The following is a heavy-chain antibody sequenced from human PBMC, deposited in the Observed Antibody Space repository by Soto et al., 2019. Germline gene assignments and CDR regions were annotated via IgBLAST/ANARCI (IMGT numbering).Heavy chain of an antibody. CDR1: GFSFRDYD. CDR3: ARAYLGRLPRRADYYYAMDV. V-gene: IGHV3-13*05. D-gene: IGHD1-26*01. J-gene: IGHJ6*02. Sequence: EVQLVESGGGSVQPGESLRLSCAASGFSFRDYDMHWVRQRKGKGLEWVSALGAARDPYYVGSVKGRFSVSRDNAQNFLVLQMNNLRVDDTAVYFCARAYLGRLPRRADYYYAMDVWGRGTTVTVSS. CDR2: LGAARDP.